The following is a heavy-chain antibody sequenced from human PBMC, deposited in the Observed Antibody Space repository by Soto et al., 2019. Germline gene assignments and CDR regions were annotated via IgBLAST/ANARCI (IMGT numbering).Heavy chain of an antibody. V-gene: IGHV4-30-4*08. CDR3: ARNRVTQSDY. Sequence: SETLSLTCAVSGGSISSGGYSWSWIRQPPGKGLEWIGYIFYSGSTYYNPSLKSRVTISVDTSKNQFSLKLSSVTAADTAVYYCARNRVTQSDYWGQGTLVTVSS. CDR2: IFYSGST. J-gene: IGHJ4*02. CDR1: GGSISSGGYS. D-gene: IGHD2-21*02.